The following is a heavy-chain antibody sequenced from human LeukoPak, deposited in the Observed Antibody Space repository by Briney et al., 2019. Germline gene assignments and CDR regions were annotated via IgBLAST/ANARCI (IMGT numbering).Heavy chain of an antibody. Sequence: GGSLRLSCAASGLTVSSNCMSWIRQAPGKGLEWVSSISRSGSTKYYADSVKGRFTISRDNAKNSLFLQMNSLRAEDTAVYYCAELGITMIGGVWGKGTTVTISS. CDR3: AELGITMIGGV. D-gene: IGHD3-10*02. V-gene: IGHV3-11*04. CDR2: ISRSGSTK. J-gene: IGHJ6*04. CDR1: GLTVSSNC.